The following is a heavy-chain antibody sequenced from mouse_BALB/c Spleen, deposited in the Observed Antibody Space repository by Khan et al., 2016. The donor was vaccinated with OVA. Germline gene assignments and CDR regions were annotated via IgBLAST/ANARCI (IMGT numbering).Heavy chain of an antibody. Sequence: VQLQESGPGLVAPSQSLSITCTISGFSLTNYGVHWVRQPPGKGLVWLVVIWSDGSTTYNSALKSRLTISKDNSKSQVFLKMNSLQTDDTAMYFDAREPYYHYNIMDYWGQGTSVTVSA. J-gene: IGHJ4*01. CDR2: IWSDGST. D-gene: IGHD1-1*01. V-gene: IGHV2-6-1*01. CDR3: AREPYYHYNIMDY. CDR1: GFSLTNYG.